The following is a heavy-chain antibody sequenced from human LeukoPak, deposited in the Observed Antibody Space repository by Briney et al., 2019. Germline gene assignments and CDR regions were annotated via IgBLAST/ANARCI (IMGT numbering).Heavy chain of an antibody. CDR1: GGAFSSYA. Sequence: SVKVSRKASGGAFSSYAISWVRQAPGQGLEWMGGIIPIFGTANYAQKFQGRVTITADESTSTAYMELSSLRSEDTAVYYCARDVEMATGDWGQGTLVTVSS. D-gene: IGHD5-24*01. CDR2: IIPIFGTA. CDR3: ARDVEMATGD. J-gene: IGHJ4*02. V-gene: IGHV1-69*13.